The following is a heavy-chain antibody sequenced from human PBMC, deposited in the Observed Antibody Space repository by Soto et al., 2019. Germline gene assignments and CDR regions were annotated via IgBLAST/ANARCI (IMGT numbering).Heavy chain of an antibody. Sequence: GGSLRLSCAASGFIFSSYAMSWFRQAPGKGLEWVSAISGSGGSTYYADSVKGRFTISRDNSKNTLYLQMNSLRAEDTAVYYCAIRASYYDSSGYFDYWGQGTLVTVS. CDR1: GFIFSSYA. D-gene: IGHD3-22*01. CDR2: ISGSGGST. J-gene: IGHJ4*02. CDR3: AIRASYYDSSGYFDY. V-gene: IGHV3-23*01.